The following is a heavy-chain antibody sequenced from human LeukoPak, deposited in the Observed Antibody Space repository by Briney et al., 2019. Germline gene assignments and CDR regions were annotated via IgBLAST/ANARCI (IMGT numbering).Heavy chain of an antibody. CDR2: IDWDDDK. Sequence: ESGPALVKPTQTLTLTCTFSGFSLSTSGMCVNWVRQPSGKALEWLARIDWDDDKYYSTSLKTRLTISKDTSRNQVVLTMANMDPVDSATFYCARTYTYDSGSAFDYWGPGTLVTVSS. J-gene: IGHJ4*02. V-gene: IGHV2-70*11. CDR3: ARTYTYDSGSAFDY. CDR1: GFSLSTSGMC. D-gene: IGHD3-10*01.